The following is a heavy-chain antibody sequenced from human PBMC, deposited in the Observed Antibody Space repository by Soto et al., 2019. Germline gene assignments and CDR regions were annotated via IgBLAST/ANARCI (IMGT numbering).Heavy chain of an antibody. V-gene: IGHV3-30*18. Sequence: HPGGSLRLSCAASGFTFSSYGMHWVRQAPGKGLEWVAVISYDGSNKYYADSVKGRFTISRDNSKNTLYLQMNSLRAEDTAVYYCAKEIDTPPIVVVIAPRWAFDIWGQGTMVTVSS. CDR3: AKEIDTPPIVVVIAPRWAFDI. J-gene: IGHJ3*02. D-gene: IGHD2-21*01. CDR2: ISYDGSNK. CDR1: GFTFSSYG.